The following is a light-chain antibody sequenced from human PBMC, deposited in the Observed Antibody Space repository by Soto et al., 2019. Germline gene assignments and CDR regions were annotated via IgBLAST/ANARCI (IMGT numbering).Light chain of an antibody. Sequence: DIQMTQSPSSLAASVGDRVTITCRASQGIRNYLVWYQQKPGKPPKLLIFSASTLQSGVPSRFSGSGSGTHFTLTISSLQPEDVATYYCQQAKTAPLTFGGGTRVEL. CDR1: QGIRNY. V-gene: IGKV1-27*01. CDR3: QQAKTAPLT. J-gene: IGKJ4*01. CDR2: SAS.